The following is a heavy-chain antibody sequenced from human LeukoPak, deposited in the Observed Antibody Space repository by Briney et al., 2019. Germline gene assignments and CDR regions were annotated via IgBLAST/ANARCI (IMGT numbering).Heavy chain of an antibody. CDR3: ARGVGSGSRLRAGDY. CDR1: GFTFNSFA. CDR2: IYSGGST. Sequence: GGSLRLSCAASGFTFNSFAMTWVRQAPGKGLEWVSVIYSGGSTYYADSVKGRFTISRDNSKNTLYLQMNSLRAEDTAVYYCARGVGSGSRLRAGDYWGQGTLVTASS. V-gene: IGHV3-53*01. D-gene: IGHD1-26*01. J-gene: IGHJ4*02.